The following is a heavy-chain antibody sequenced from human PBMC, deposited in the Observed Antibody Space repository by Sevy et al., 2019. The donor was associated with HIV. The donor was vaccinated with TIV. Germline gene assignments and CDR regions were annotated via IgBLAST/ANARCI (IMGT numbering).Heavy chain of an antibody. J-gene: IGHJ4*02. Sequence: GGSLRLSCAASGLTFSSYAMHWVRQAPGKGLEWVAVISYDGSNKYYADSVKGRFTISRDNSKNTLYLQMNSLRAEDTAVYYCARDWESGGFDYWGQGTLVTVSS. CDR3: ARDWESGGFDY. CDR1: GLTFSSYA. CDR2: ISYDGSNK. D-gene: IGHD3-10*01. V-gene: IGHV3-30-3*01.